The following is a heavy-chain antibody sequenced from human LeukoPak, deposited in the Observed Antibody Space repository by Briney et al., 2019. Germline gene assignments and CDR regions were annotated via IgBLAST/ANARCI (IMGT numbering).Heavy chain of an antibody. J-gene: IGHJ4*02. CDR1: GXTFSNAW. Sequence: GGSLRLSCAASGXTFSNAWMNWVRQAPGKGLEWVGRIKSKTDGGTTDYVAPVKGRFTISRDESKNTLYLQVNSLNTEDTAVYYCTTGNWGSFSYWGQGTLVTVSS. CDR2: IKSKTDGGTT. CDR3: TTGNWGSFSY. D-gene: IGHD7-27*01. V-gene: IGHV3-15*01.